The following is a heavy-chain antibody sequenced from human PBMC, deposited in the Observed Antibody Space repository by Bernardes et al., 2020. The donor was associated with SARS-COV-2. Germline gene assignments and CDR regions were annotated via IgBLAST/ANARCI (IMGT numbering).Heavy chain of an antibody. V-gene: IGHV6-1*01. CDR3: ARGELDS. CDR2: TYYRSKWYT. J-gene: IGHJ4*02. CDR1: GDSVSSNSAA. Sequence: LTLTCAISGDSVSSNSAAWNWIRQSPSRGLEWLGRTYYRSKWYTNYAISVKGRITINADTSKNQFSLQLSSVTPEDTAVYYCARGELDSWGQGTLVTVSS.